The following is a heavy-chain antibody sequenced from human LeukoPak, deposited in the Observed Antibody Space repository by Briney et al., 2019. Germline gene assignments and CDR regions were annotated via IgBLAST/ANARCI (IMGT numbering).Heavy chain of an antibody. V-gene: IGHV1-2*06. Sequence: GASVKVSCKASGYTFTGYYMHWVRQAPGQGLEWMGRINPNSGGTNYAQKFQGRVTMTRDTSISTAYMELSRLRSDDTAVYYCARDRVTMVRGVIGGTDWFDPWGQGTLVTVSS. J-gene: IGHJ5*02. CDR3: ARDRVTMVRGVIGGTDWFDP. CDR1: GYTFTGYY. D-gene: IGHD3-10*01. CDR2: INPNSGGT.